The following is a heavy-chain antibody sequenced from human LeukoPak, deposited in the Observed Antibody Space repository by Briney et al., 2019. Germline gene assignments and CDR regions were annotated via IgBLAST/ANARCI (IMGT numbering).Heavy chain of an antibody. Sequence: SETLSLTCTVSGGSISSNGYYWGWIRQPPGKGLEWIGSFYYTGSTFYNPSLKSRVTISVDTSKNQFSLKLSSVTAADTAVYYCAVTTYYYGSGSYQFDPWGQGTLVTVSS. J-gene: IGHJ5*02. CDR1: GGSISSNGYY. D-gene: IGHD3-10*01. V-gene: IGHV4-39*07. CDR2: FYYTGST. CDR3: AVTTYYYGSGSYQFDP.